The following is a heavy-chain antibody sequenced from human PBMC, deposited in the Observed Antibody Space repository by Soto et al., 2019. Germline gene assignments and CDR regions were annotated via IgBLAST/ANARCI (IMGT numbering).Heavy chain of an antibody. CDR1: GGTFRRYC. J-gene: IGHJ6*02. Sequence: QVQLVQSGAEVKKPGSSVKVSCKASGGTFRRYCITWFRQAPGHGIEWLGRIIPIFGIASYAQKFQGRVTITAGESTSTAYMELSSLRSDDTAVYYCAREDRDRETGLVPAAIDGMDVWGQGTTVTVSS. D-gene: IGHD2-2*01. CDR3: AREDRDRETGLVPAAIDGMDV. V-gene: IGHV1-69*15. CDR2: IIPIFGIA.